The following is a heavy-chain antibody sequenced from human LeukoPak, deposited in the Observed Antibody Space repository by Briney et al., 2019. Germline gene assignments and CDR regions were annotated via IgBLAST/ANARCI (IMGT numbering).Heavy chain of an antibody. D-gene: IGHD2-15*01. CDR2: IIPIFGTA. CDR1: GYTFTRYG. Sequence: SVKVSCKASGYTFTRYGISWVRQAPGQGLEWMGGIIPIFGTANYAQKFQGRVTITADESTSTAYMELSSLRSEDTAVYYCARVGYCSGGSCYGDYYFDYWGQGTLVTVSS. CDR3: ARVGYCSGGSCYGDYYFDY. V-gene: IGHV1-69*13. J-gene: IGHJ4*02.